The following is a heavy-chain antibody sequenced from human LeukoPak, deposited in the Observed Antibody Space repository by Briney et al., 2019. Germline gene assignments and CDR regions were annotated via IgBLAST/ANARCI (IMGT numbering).Heavy chain of an antibody. CDR3: AKRLGDY. D-gene: IGHD3-10*01. CDR2: ISYDGSNK. V-gene: IGHV3-30*18. CDR1: GFTFSSYG. Sequence: GRSLRLSCAASGFTFSSYGMHWVRQAPGKGLEWVAVISYDGSNKYYADSVKGRFTISRDNSKNTLYLQMNSLGAEDTAVYYCAKRLGDYWGQGTLVTVSS. J-gene: IGHJ4*02.